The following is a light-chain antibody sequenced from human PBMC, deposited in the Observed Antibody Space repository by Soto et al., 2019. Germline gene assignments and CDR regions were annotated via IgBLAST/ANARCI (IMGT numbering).Light chain of an antibody. CDR3: SSYTSSNTLV. CDR2: DVS. Sequence: QSALTQPASVSGSPGQSITISCTGTSSDVGGYDYVSWYQQHPGKAPKVIIYDVSNRPSGVSNRFSGSKSGNTASLTISGLQAEEEADYYCSSYTSSNTLVFGGGTKLTVL. V-gene: IGLV2-14*01. CDR1: SSDVGGYDY. J-gene: IGLJ2*01.